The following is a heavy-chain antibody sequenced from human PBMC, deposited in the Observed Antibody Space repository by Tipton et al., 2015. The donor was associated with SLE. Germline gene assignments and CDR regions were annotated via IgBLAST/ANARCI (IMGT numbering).Heavy chain of an antibody. V-gene: IGHV3-7*01. D-gene: IGHD2-21*01. CDR1: GFTFNTHW. Sequence: SLRLSCAASGFTFNTHWMVWVRQAPGKGLEWVANIKEDGSKRYCVDSVKGRFTISRDNAKNSVFLPMNSLSAEDTAVYYCAGSDLTVWGQGTPVTGSS. CDR3: AGSDLTV. J-gene: IGHJ6*02. CDR2: IKEDGSKR.